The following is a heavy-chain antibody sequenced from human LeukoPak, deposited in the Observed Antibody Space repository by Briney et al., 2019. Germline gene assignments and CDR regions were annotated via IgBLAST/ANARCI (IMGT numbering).Heavy chain of an antibody. CDR3: ARGVLIVGASVGLRADP. Sequence: GASVKVSCKASGYTFTSYAMHWVRQAPGQRLEWMGWINAGNGNTKYSQKFQGRVTITRDTSASTAYMELSSLRSEDTAVYYCARGVLIVGASVGLRADPWGQGTLVTVSS. V-gene: IGHV1-3*01. CDR1: GYTFTSYA. J-gene: IGHJ5*02. D-gene: IGHD1-26*01. CDR2: INAGNGNT.